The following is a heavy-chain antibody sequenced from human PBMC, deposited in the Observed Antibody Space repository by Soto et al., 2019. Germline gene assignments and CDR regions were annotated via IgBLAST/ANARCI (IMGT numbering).Heavy chain of an antibody. CDR1: GGTFSSYR. V-gene: IGHV1-69*13. J-gene: IGHJ4*02. D-gene: IGHD6-13*01. Sequence: ASVKVSCKASGGTFSSYRFNWVRQARGQGLEWLGGVVPIERTADYAQKFQGRFTITADESTRTVYLELSSLKSQDTALYYCARDSGAKPSSSWGQGALVTVSS. CDR3: ARDSGAKPSSS. CDR2: VVPIERTA.